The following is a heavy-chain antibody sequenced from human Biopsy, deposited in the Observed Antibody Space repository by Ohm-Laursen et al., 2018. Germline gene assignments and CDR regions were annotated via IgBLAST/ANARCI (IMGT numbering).Heavy chain of an antibody. J-gene: IGHJ3*01. CDR1: GDSITRSY. D-gene: IGHD3-22*01. V-gene: IGHV4-59*12. CDR3: ASVVLGPTNDAFGL. Sequence: GTLSLTCTLSGDSITRSYWSWIRQSPGKGLEWIGHVFDRGTTNYNPSVRSRVTMSVDTSKKQLSLRLRSVTAADTAMYYCASVVLGPTNDAFGLWGQGTMVVVSS. CDR2: VFDRGTT.